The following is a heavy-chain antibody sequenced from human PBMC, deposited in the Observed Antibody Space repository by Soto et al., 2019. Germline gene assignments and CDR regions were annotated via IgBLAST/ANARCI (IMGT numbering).Heavy chain of an antibody. D-gene: IGHD6-13*01. V-gene: IGHV6-1*01. CDR1: GDSVSSNSAA. CDR2: TYYRSKWYN. J-gene: IGHJ5*02. Sequence: SQTLSLTCAISGDSVSSNSAAWNWIRQSPSRGLEWLGRTYYRSKWYNDYAVSVKSRITINPDTSKNQFSLQLNSVTPEDTAVYYCARAPHSSSWSVNWFDPWGQGTLVTVSS. CDR3: ARAPHSSSWSVNWFDP.